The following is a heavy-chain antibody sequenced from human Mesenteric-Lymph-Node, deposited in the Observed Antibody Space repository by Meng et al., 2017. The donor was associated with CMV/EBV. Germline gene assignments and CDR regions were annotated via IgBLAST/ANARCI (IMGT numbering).Heavy chain of an antibody. CDR2: IYYNGNT. Sequence: SETLSLTCSVSGGSITSMSDYWGWIRQPPGKGLEWIGNIYYNGNTYYNPSLQSRVTISLDTSKNQFSLRLTSVTAADTAVYYCARPYCSSTSCYTAFDYWGQGTLVTVSS. CDR3: ARPYCSSTSCYTAFDY. V-gene: IGHV4-39*07. J-gene: IGHJ4*02. CDR1: GGSITSMSDY. D-gene: IGHD2-2*02.